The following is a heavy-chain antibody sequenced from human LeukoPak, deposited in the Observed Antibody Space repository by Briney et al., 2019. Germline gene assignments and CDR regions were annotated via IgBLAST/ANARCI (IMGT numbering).Heavy chain of an antibody. D-gene: IGHD3-10*01. CDR1: GFTFNNYS. J-gene: IGHJ5*02. CDR3: AKNFGQFGGPYYYGSGSTRNPDP. CDR2: ISKGSGYI. V-gene: IGHV3-21*04. Sequence: GGSLRLSCAASGFTFNNYSFNWVRQAPGKGLEWVSSISKGSGYIYYTDSVKGRFTISRDNAENSLFLQMNSLRAEDTAVYYCAKNFGQFGGPYYYGSGSTRNPDPWGQGTLVTVSS.